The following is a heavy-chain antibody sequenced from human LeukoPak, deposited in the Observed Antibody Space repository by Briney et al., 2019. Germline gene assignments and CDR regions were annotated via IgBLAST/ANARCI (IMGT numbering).Heavy chain of an antibody. CDR3: ARHSSPLVLTGYPLDF. D-gene: IGHD3-9*01. V-gene: IGHV4-59*08. J-gene: IGHJ4*02. CDR1: GDSISSNY. Sequence: PSETLSLTCTVSGDSISSNYWSWIRQPPGKGLEWIGFIYYSGSTYSNPSLKSRVTISLDTSKSQFSLNLSSVTAADTAVYYCARHSSPLVLTGYPLDFWGQGTLVTVSS. CDR2: IYYSGST.